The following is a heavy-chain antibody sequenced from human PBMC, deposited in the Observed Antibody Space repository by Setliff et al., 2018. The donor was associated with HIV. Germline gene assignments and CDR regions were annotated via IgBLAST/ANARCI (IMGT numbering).Heavy chain of an antibody. CDR3: AATGSGGYVH. CDR1: GYTFTNYG. J-gene: IGHJ4*02. V-gene: IGHV1-18*01. Sequence: ASVKVSCKTSGYTFTNYGVSWVRQAPGQGLQWLGCINTYTGYTHYAKDLQARVTMTTNTSTSTAYMYLRSLTSDDTAIYYCAATGSGGYVHWGQGTQVTV. CDR2: INTYTGYT. D-gene: IGHD5-12*01.